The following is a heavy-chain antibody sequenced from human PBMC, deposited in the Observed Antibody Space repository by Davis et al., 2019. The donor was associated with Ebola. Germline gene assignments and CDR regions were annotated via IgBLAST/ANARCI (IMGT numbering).Heavy chain of an antibody. CDR2: IKQDGSEK. Sequence: GESLKISCAASGFTFSSYWMSWVRQAPGKGLEWVANIKQDGSEKYYVDSAKGRFTISRDNAKNSLYLQMNSLRAEDTAVYYCARDLPDYYYYYGMDVWGQGTTVTVSS. V-gene: IGHV3-7*01. D-gene: IGHD1-14*01. CDR1: GFTFSSYW. CDR3: ARDLPDYYYYYGMDV. J-gene: IGHJ6*02.